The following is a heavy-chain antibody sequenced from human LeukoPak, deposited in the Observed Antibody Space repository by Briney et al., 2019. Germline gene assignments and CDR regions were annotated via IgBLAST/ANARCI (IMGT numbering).Heavy chain of an antibody. CDR3: AREQYLAYDVFGF. Sequence: SETLSLTCTVSGGSISSYYWSWIRQPPGRGLEWIGYVHFSGSTSFNPSLKSRVTISVDTSKNQFSLRLSSVTAADTAVYYCAREQYLAYDVFGFWGQGTLVTVSS. CDR1: GGSISSYY. D-gene: IGHD4-11*01. V-gene: IGHV4-59*01. CDR2: VHFSGST. J-gene: IGHJ3*01.